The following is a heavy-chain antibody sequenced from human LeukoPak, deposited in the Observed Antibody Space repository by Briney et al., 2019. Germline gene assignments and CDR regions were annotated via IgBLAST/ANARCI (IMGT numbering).Heavy chain of an antibody. Sequence: GGSLRLSCAPSGFTVSSHCMRWVRQAPGKGLEWVAVMDARGPPSYAASVKGPFTISRANSPNPVYLQKNRLKAEDTADYYCGRGRSSSYYHGDDPYVDNWGPGTLVPVS. V-gene: IGHV3-53*01. J-gene: IGHJ4*02. CDR3: GRGRSSSYYHGDDPYVDN. D-gene: IGHD3-22*01. CDR2: MDARGPP. CDR1: GFTVSSHC.